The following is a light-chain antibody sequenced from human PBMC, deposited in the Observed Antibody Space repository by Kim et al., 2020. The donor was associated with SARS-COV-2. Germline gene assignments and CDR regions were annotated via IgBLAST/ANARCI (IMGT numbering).Light chain of an antibody. Sequence: PPGKTPPPPRRARQSVTSSLAWYQQKPGQAPRLLISDAPNRATGSPARFSGSGSGTDFTLTISSLEPEDFAVYYSQQRSNWPITFGGGTKVDSK. CDR2: DAP. CDR3: QQRSNWPIT. CDR1: QSVTSS. V-gene: IGKV3-11*01. J-gene: IGKJ4*01.